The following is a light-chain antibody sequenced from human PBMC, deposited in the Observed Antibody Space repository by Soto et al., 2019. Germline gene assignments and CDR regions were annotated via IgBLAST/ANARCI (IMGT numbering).Light chain of an antibody. Sequence: QSVVTQEPSLTVSPGGTVTLTCGSSIEDVTSGRYPYWFQQKPGQAPRTLIYDTTNKHSWTPARFSGSLLGGKAALTLSGAQPEDEADYYCLLSYSGIRVFGGGTKLTVL. CDR2: DTT. CDR3: LLSYSGIRV. V-gene: IGLV7-46*01. J-gene: IGLJ3*02. CDR1: IEDVTSGRY.